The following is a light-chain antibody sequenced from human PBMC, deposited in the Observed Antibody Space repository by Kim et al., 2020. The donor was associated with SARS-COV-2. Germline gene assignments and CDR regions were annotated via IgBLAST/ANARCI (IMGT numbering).Light chain of an antibody. J-gene: IGLJ2*01. V-gene: IGLV3-25*03. CDR3: QSADSSGTYVV. CDR2: KDS. Sequence: PGQTSRITCTGDALQKQYAYWYQQKPGQAPVLVIYKDSERPSGIPERFSGSSSGTTVTLTISGVQAEDEADYYCQSADSSGTYVVFGGGTQLTVL. CDR1: ALQKQY.